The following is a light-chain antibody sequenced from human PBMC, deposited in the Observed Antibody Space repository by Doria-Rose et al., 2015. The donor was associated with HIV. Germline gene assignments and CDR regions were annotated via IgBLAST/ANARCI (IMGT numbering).Light chain of an antibody. J-gene: IGLJ3*02. Sequence: QSALTQPASVSGSPGQPITISCTGSSSDVGSYSLVSWYQQHSGKAPKLIIYEVSKRPSGVSNRFSGSKSGNTASLTISGLQAEDEADYYCCSYAGIRVFGGGTKLTVL. CDR3: CSYAGIRV. CDR1: SSDVGSYSL. V-gene: IGLV2-23*02. CDR2: EVS.